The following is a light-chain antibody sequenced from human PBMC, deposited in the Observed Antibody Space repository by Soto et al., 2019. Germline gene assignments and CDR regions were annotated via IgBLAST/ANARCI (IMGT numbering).Light chain of an antibody. CDR1: HIISGW. Sequence: IQMTQSPATLSASVGDRVSITCRASHIISGWMAWYQQKPGKAPKLLIDKSSTLESGVPSRFSASGSMTEFILTINSLQPDDFATYYCQHYTSFSQTFGPGTKVDI. V-gene: IGKV1-5*03. CDR3: QHYTSFSQT. J-gene: IGKJ1*01. CDR2: KSS.